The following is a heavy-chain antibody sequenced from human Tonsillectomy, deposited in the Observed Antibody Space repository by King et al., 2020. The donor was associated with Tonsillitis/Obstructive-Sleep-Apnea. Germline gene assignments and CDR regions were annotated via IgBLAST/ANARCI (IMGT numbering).Heavy chain of an antibody. D-gene: IGHD3-10*01. CDR2: IYWDDDK. Sequence: VTLQESGPTLVKPTQTLTVTCTFSGFSISTSGVGVGWIRQPPGKALEWLALIYWDDDKRYSPSLKSRLTITKDTSKNQVVLTMTNMDPVDTATYYCVHLGDGAVSYYTTHFDYWGQGTLVTVSS. V-gene: IGHV2-5*02. CDR3: VHLGDGAVSYYTTHFDY. CDR1: GFSISTSGVG. J-gene: IGHJ4*02.